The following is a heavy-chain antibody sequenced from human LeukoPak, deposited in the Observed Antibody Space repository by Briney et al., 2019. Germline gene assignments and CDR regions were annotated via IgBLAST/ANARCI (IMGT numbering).Heavy chain of an antibody. Sequence: PGGSLRLSCAASGFTFSSYWMSWVRQAPGKGLEWVANIKQDGSEKYYVDSVKGRFTISRDNSKNTLYLQMNSLRAEDTAVYYCAKDTANYYDSSGSDYWGQGTLVTVSS. CDR3: AKDTANYYDSSGSDY. V-gene: IGHV3-7*01. J-gene: IGHJ4*02. D-gene: IGHD3-22*01. CDR2: IKQDGSEK. CDR1: GFTFSSYW.